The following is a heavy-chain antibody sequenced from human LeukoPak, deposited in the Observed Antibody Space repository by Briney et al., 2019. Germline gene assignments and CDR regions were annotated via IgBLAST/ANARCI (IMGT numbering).Heavy chain of an antibody. CDR2: ISYDGSNT. J-gene: IGHJ4*02. Sequence: GGSLRLSCAASGFTFSGYGMHWVRQAPGKGLDWVALISYDGSNTYYADSVKGRFTISRDNAKNTVYLQMNSLRAEDTAVYYCARGKYGGYFIDYWGQGTLVTVSS. CDR1: GFTFSGYG. D-gene: IGHD5-12*01. V-gene: IGHV3-30*03. CDR3: ARGKYGGYFIDY.